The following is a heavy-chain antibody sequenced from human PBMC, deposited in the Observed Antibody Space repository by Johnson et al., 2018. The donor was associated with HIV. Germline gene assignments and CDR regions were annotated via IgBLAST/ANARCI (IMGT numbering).Heavy chain of an antibody. CDR3: ASRPGGDFCSGGSCRPNPYDGFDI. D-gene: IGHD2-15*01. CDR1: GVTVSNNY. J-gene: IGHJ3*02. Sequence: VQVVESGGGLVQRGGSLRLSCVASGVTVSNNYMIWVRQAPGKGLEWVSVIYSGGSTYQADSVKGRFTISRDNSKNMLYLQMNSLRAEDTAVYYCASRPGGDFCSGGSCRPNPYDGFDIWGQGTKVTVSS. V-gene: IGHV3-66*01. CDR2: IYSGGST.